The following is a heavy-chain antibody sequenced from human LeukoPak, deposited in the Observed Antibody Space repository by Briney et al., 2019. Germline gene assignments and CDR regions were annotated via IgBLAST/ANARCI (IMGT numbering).Heavy chain of an antibody. CDR3: AKIPYIVVVPAADNWFDP. CDR2: ISGSGGST. CDR1: GFTFSSYA. Sequence: GGSLRLSCAASGFTFSSYAMSWVRQAPGKGLEWVSAISGSGGSTYYADSVKGRFTISRDNSKYTLYLQMNSLRAEDTAVYYCAKIPYIVVVPAADNWFDPWGQGTLVTVSS. V-gene: IGHV3-23*01. D-gene: IGHD2-2*01. J-gene: IGHJ5*02.